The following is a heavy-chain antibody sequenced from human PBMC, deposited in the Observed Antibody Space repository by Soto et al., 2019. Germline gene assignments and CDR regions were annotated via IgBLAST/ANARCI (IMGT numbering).Heavy chain of an antibody. V-gene: IGHV3-23*01. CDR1: GFTCSSHA. CDR2: ITGSGAST. CDR3: AKSGIDYNYYYMDV. D-gene: IGHD3-10*01. Sequence: EVQLLESGGGLLQPGGSLRLSCVASGFTCSSHAMSWVRQAPGKGLEWLSAITGSGASTYYADSVKGRFSISRDNTKNTLYLQLNSLSAEDTAVYYCAKSGIDYNYYYMDVWGKGTSVSVSS. J-gene: IGHJ6*03.